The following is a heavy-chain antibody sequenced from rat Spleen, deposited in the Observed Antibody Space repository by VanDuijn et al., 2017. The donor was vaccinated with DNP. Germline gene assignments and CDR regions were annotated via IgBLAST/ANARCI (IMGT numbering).Heavy chain of an antibody. CDR3: VRWYNSVYHFDY. D-gene: IGHD4-3*01. Sequence: EVKLVESGGGLVQPGRSLKLSCAASGFTFSDYGMAWVRQVPTKGVEWVAYITNRGGSTYYRDSVRGRFTISRDNAKGTLYLQIDSLRSEDTATDYCVRWYNSVYHFDYWGQGVMVTGSS. CDR1: GFTFSDYG. V-gene: IGHV5-25*01. CDR2: ITNRGGST. J-gene: IGHJ2*01.